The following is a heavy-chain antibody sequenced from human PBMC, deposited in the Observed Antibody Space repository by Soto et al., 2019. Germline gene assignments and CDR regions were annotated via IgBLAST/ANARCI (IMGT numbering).Heavy chain of an antibody. D-gene: IGHD3-9*01. V-gene: IGHV1-69*13. CDR1: GGTFSSYA. CDR2: IIPLFGTA. CDR3: ARDTNDYDIVTGYYFFDY. J-gene: IGHJ4*02. Sequence: ASVKVSCKASGGTFSSYAISWVRQAPGQGLEWMGGIIPLFGTANYAQKFQGRVTITADESTSTAYMELSSLRSEDTAVYFCARDTNDYDIVTGYYFFDYWGQGTLVTVSS.